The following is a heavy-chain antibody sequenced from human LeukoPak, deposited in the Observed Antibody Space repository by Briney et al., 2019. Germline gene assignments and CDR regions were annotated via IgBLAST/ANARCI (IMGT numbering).Heavy chain of an antibody. D-gene: IGHD6-13*01. J-gene: IGHJ4*02. CDR3: ARSRPGTEAGQPNFDY. V-gene: IGHV3-48*01. CDR1: GFTFSTYS. CDR2: ISSISSII. Sequence: GGSLRLSCAASGFTFSTYSMSWVRQAPGKGLEWISYISSISSIIYYADSVKGRFTISRDNARNSLYLQMNSLRAEDTAVYYCARSRPGTEAGQPNFDYWGQGTLVTVSS.